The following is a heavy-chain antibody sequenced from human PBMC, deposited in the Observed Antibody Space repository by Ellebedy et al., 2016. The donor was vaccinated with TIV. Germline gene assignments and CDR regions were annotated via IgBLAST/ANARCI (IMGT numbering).Heavy chain of an antibody. CDR2: IWYDGSAK. V-gene: IGHV3-33*01. CDR1: GFTFSSYG. D-gene: IGHD3-10*01. Sequence: PGGSLRLSCSASGFTFSSYGMHWVRQTPGKGLEWVAVIWYDGSAKYYAESVKGRFTISRDNSNNTLYLQLNSLRAEDTAVYYCARAPYRGSGGIDYWGQGTLVTVSS. CDR3: ARAPYRGSGGIDY. J-gene: IGHJ4*02.